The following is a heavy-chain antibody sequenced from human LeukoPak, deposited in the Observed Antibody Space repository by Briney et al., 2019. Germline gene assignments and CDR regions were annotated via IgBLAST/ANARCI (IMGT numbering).Heavy chain of an antibody. J-gene: IGHJ3*02. CDR3: ARELRIAAAAGAFDI. D-gene: IGHD6-13*01. V-gene: IGHV3-11*04. CDR2: ISSSGSTI. CDR1: GFTFSDYY. Sequence: GGSLRLSCAASGFTFSDYYMSWIRQAPGKGLEWVSYISSSGSTIYYADSVKGRFTISRDNAKNSLYLQMNSLRAEDTAVYYCARELRIAAAAGAFDIWGQGTMVTVSS.